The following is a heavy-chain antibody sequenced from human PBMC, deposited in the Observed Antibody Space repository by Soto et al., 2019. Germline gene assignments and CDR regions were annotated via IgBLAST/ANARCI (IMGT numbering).Heavy chain of an antibody. CDR3: ARGPYSSSISLSDDAFDI. D-gene: IGHD6-6*01. J-gene: IGHJ3*02. Sequence: QVQLVQSGAEVKKPGASVKVSCKASGYTFTSYAMHWVRQAPGQRLEWMGWINAGNGNTKYSQKFQGRVTITRDTSASTAYMELSSLRSEDTAVYYCARGPYSSSISLSDDAFDIWGQGTMVTVSS. V-gene: IGHV1-3*01. CDR2: INAGNGNT. CDR1: GYTFTSYA.